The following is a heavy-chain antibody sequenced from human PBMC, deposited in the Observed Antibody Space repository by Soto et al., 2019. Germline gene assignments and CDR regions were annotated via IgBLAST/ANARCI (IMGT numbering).Heavy chain of an antibody. Sequence: ASVKVSCKASGYTFTNYGLTWVRQAPGQGLGWMGWISAYNGNTNYAQKLQGRVTMTTDTSTTTAYMELRSLRSDDTAVYYCARIVGADRRWFDPWGQGTLVTVSS. J-gene: IGHJ5*02. D-gene: IGHD1-26*01. CDR2: ISAYNGNT. CDR3: ARIVGADRRWFDP. V-gene: IGHV1-18*01. CDR1: GYTFTNYG.